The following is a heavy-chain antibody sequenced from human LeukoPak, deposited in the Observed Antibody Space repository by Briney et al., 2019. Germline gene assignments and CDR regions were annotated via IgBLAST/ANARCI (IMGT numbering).Heavy chain of an antibody. CDR1: GFTFSSSA. CDR3: VKDLSMRALTTGDY. Sequence: GGSLRLSCSASGFTFSSSAMHWVRQAPGKGLEYVSAISSNGGSTYHADSVKGRFTISRDNSKNTLYLQMSSLSAEDTAVYYCVKDLSMRALTTGDYWGQGTLVTVSS. V-gene: IGHV3-64D*09. J-gene: IGHJ4*02. CDR2: ISSNGGST. D-gene: IGHD2/OR15-2a*01.